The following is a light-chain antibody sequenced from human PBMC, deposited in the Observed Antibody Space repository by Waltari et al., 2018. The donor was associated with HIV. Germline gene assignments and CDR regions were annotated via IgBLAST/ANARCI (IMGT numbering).Light chain of an antibody. CDR2: DVS. J-gene: IGLJ3*02. CDR3: CSYTSSTIRV. V-gene: IGLV2-14*03. CDR1: SSDVGAYKY. Sequence: QSALTQPASVSGSPGQSITISCPGTSSDVGAYKYVSWYQQHPGKAPRLLIYDVSNRASGVSNRFSGSKSGNTASLTISGLQAEDEADYYCCSYTSSTIRVFGGGTKLTVL.